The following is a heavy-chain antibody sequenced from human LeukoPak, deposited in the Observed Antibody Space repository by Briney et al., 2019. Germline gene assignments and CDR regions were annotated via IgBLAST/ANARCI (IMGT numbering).Heavy chain of an antibody. Sequence: ASVRVSCKASGYTFTGYYIHWVRQAPGQGLEWMGWINPNSSGTNYAQNFQGRVTMTRDTSISTAYMELSRLRSDDTAVYYCARERSSGSYSNWFDPWGQGTLVTASS. J-gene: IGHJ5*02. CDR3: ARERSSGSYSNWFDP. V-gene: IGHV1-2*02. CDR1: GYTFTGYY. D-gene: IGHD1-26*01. CDR2: INPNSSGT.